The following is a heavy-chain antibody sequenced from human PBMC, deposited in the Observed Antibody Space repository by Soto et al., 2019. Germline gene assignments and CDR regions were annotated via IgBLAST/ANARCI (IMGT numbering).Heavy chain of an antibody. Sequence: QLQLQESGSGLVKPSQTLSLTCAVSGGSISSGGYSWSWIRQPPGKGLEWIGYIYHSGSTYYNPSLKSRVTISVDRSKNQFSLKLSSVTAADTAVYYCARGLTRYCSSTSCYSWFDPWGQGTLVTVSS. CDR1: GGSISSGGYS. CDR3: ARGLTRYCSSTSCYSWFDP. D-gene: IGHD2-2*02. CDR2: IYHSGST. J-gene: IGHJ5*02. V-gene: IGHV4-30-2*01.